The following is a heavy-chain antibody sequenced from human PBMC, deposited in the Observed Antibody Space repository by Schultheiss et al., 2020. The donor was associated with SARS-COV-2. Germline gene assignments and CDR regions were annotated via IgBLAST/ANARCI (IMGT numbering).Heavy chain of an antibody. Sequence: AGSLRLSCVASGFTFSSYAMSWVRQAPGKGLEWVANIKQDGSEKYYVDSVKGRFTISRDNAKNSLYLQMNSLRAEDTAVYYCARDTGDSSGLDYWGQGTLVTVSS. D-gene: IGHD3-22*01. CDR1: GFTFSSYA. J-gene: IGHJ4*02. CDR3: ARDTGDSSGLDY. CDR2: IKQDGSEK. V-gene: IGHV3-7*01.